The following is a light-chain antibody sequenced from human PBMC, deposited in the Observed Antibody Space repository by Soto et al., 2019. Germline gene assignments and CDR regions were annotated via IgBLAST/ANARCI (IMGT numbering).Light chain of an antibody. CDR3: GAWDDDLSARV. CDR1: RSNIGSSI. V-gene: IGLV1-47*01. J-gene: IGLJ3*02. CDR2: MNI. Sequence: QSVLTQPPSLSGTPGQTVTISCIGSRSNIGSSIVHWYHQLPGTAPKHLIYMNIQRPPGVPDRFSGSKSGTSASLVISALRSEDEADYYCGAWDDDLSARVFGGGTKLTVL.